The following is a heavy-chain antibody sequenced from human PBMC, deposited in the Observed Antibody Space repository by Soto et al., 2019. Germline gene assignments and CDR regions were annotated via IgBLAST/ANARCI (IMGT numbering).Heavy chain of an antibody. Sequence: PGESLKSGCKGSEYSFTSYWISRVRQMPGKGLEWMGRIDPSDSYTNYSPSFQGHVTISADKSISTAYLQWSSLKASDTAVYYCAKDAARLDYWGQGTLVTVSS. V-gene: IGHV5-10-1*01. D-gene: IGHD6-25*01. CDR2: IDPSDSYT. CDR1: EYSFTSYW. J-gene: IGHJ4*02. CDR3: AKDAARLDY.